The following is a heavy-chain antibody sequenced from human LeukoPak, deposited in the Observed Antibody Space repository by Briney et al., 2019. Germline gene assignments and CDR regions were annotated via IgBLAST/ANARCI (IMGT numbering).Heavy chain of an antibody. CDR2: IYYSGST. Sequence: SETLSLTCTVSGGSISSSSYYWGWIRQPPGKGLEWFGSIYYSGSTYYNPSLKSRVTISVDTSKNQCSRKLSSVTAADTAVYYCARHGGRERWLTYYFDYWGPGTLVTVSS. D-gene: IGHD5-24*01. V-gene: IGHV4-39*01. CDR1: GGSISSSSYY. J-gene: IGHJ4*02. CDR3: ARHGGRERWLTYYFDY.